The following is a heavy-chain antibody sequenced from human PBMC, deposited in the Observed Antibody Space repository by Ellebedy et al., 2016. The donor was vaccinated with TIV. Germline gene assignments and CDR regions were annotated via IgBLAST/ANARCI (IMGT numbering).Heavy chain of an antibody. J-gene: IGHJ6*03. D-gene: IGHD3-3*01. CDR1: GFTFDDYA. CDR3: ARGHDFWSGRSSPYYYMDV. CDR2: ISWNSGSI. V-gene: IGHV3-9*01. Sequence: SLKISXAASGFTFDDYAMHWVRQAPGKGLEWVSGISWNSGSIGYPGSVKGRFTISRENAKNSLYLQMNSLRAGDTAVYYCARGHDFWSGRSSPYYYMDVWGKGTTVTVSS.